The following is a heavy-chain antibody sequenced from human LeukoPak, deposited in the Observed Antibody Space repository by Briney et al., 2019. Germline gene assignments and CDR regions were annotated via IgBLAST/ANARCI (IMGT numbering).Heavy chain of an antibody. CDR3: AKDIGIAAAGTYYGMDV. CDR1: GFTFSAYS. D-gene: IGHD6-13*01. CDR2: IRSSSGTI. Sequence: GGSLRLSCAASGFTFSAYSMNWVRQAPGKGLEWVSYIRSSSGTIYHADSVKGRFTISRDNAKNSLYLQMNSLRAEDTALYYCAKDIGIAAAGTYYGMDVWGQGTTVTVSS. J-gene: IGHJ6*02. V-gene: IGHV3-48*04.